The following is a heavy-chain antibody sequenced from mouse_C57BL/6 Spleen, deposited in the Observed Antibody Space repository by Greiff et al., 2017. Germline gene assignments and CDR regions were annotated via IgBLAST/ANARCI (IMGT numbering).Heavy chain of an antibody. J-gene: IGHJ3*01. CDR2: IDPSDSYT. V-gene: IGHV1-50*01. CDR3: AREDLKNYSSYPAY. Sequence: VQLQQPGAELVKPGASVKLSCKASGYTFTSYWMQWVKQRPGQGLEWIGEIDPSDSYTNYNQKFKGKATLTVDTSSSTAYMQLSSLTSEDSAVYYCAREDLKNYSSYPAYWGQGTLVTVSA. CDR1: GYTFTSYW. D-gene: IGHD2-5*01.